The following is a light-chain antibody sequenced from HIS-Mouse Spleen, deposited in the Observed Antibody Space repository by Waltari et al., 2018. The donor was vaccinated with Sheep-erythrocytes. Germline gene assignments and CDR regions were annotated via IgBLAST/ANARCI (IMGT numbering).Light chain of an antibody. V-gene: IGKV1D-8*02. CDR1: QGISSY. J-gene: IGKJ4*01. CDR2: AAS. CDR3: MQALQTPLT. Sequence: AIWMTQSPSLLSASTGDRVTISCRMSQGISSYLAWYQQKPGKAPELLIYAASTLQSGVPSRFSGSGSGTDFTLKISRVEAEDVGVYYCMQALQTPLTFGGGTKVEIK.